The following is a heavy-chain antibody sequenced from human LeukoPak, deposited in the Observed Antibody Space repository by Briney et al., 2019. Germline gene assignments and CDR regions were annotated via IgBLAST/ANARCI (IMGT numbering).Heavy chain of an antibody. Sequence: GGSLRLSYAASGFTFSSYWMSWVRQAPGKGLEWVANIKQDGSEKYYVDSVKGRFTISRDNAKNSLYLQMNSLRAEDTAVYYCASALVEYYYDSSGYYYDDYWGQGTLVTVSS. D-gene: IGHD3-22*01. J-gene: IGHJ4*02. V-gene: IGHV3-7*01. CDR3: ASALVEYYYDSSGYYYDDY. CDR2: IKQDGSEK. CDR1: GFTFSSYW.